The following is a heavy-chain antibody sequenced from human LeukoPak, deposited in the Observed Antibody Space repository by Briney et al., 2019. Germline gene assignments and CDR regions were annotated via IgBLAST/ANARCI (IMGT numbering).Heavy chain of an antibody. J-gene: IGHJ4*02. D-gene: IGHD2-15*01. Sequence: SETLSLTCAVSGYSISSGYYWGWLRQPPGQGLEWIGYIYYSGSTNYNPSLKSRVTISVDTSKNQFSLKLSSVTAADTAVYYCARGYCSGGSCWFDYWGQGTLVTVSS. CDR3: ARGYCSGGSCWFDY. CDR1: GYSISSGYY. CDR2: IYYSGST. V-gene: IGHV4-59*01.